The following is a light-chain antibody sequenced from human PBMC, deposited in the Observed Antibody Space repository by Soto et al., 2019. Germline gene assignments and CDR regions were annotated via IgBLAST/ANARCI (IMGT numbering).Light chain of an antibody. V-gene: IGLV1-40*01. CDR2: GNS. J-gene: IGLJ3*02. Sequence: QSVLTQPPSVSGAPGQRVTISCTGSSSNIGAGYDVHWYQQLPGAAPKLLIYGNSNRPSGVPVRFSGSTSGTSASLAITGLRGEDEADYHCQSYDSSLITAVFGGGTKLTVL. CDR3: QSYDSSLITAV. CDR1: SSNIGAGYD.